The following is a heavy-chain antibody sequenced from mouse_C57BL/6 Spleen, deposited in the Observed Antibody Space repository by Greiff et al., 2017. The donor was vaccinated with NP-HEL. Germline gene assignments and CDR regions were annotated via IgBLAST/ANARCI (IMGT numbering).Heavy chain of an antibody. CDR1: GYTFTSYW. CDR2: IDPSDSET. V-gene: IGHV1-52*01. Sequence: VQLQQPGAELVRPGSSVKLSCKASGYTFTSYWMHWVKQRPIQGLEWIGNIDPSDSETHYNQKFKDKATLTVDKSSSTAYMQLSSLTSEDSAVYYCARIVSQNWDYWGQGTSVTVSS. D-gene: IGHD2-12*01. J-gene: IGHJ4*01. CDR3: ARIVSQNWDY.